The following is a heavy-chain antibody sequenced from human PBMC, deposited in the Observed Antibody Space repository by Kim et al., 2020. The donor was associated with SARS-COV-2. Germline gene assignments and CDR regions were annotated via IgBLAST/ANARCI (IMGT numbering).Heavy chain of an antibody. CDR2: IQYSGGTYDNT. Sequence: SETLSLTCSVSGDSISTNTYHWGWIRQSPGKGLEWIGSIQYSGGTYDNTYYKPSLGSRVSMSMDTSKNQFSLKVNSVTASDTAVYRCARGDITAAGAGGFDYWGQGTLVTVSS. V-gene: IGHV4-39*01. CDR3: ARGDITAAGAGGFDY. D-gene: IGHD6-13*01. CDR1: GDSISTNTYH. J-gene: IGHJ4*02.